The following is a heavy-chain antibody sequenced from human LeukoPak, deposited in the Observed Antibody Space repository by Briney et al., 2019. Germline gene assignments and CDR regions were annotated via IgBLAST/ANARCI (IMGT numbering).Heavy chain of an antibody. V-gene: IGHV1-2*02. J-gene: IGHJ4*02. CDR3: TRRSGDSGYDY. CDR2: IDFKNGGT. Sequence: ASVKVSCKASGYTFTSYGISWVRQAPGQGLEWMGWIDFKNGGTKYAQKFQGRVTLTRDTSIRTVYMELSSLRSDDAAVFYCTRRSGDSGYDYWGQGTLVTVSS. D-gene: IGHD1-26*01. CDR1: GYTFTSYG.